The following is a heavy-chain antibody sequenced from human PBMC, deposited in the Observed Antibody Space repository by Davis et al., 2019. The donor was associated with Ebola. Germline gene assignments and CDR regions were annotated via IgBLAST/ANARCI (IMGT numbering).Heavy chain of an antibody. CDR2: IYHSGST. CDR1: GGSFSGYY. J-gene: IGHJ5*02. Sequence: PSETLSLTCAVYGGSFSGYYWSWIRQPPGKGLEWIGYIYHSGSTYYNPSLKSRVTISVDRSKNQFSLKLSSVTAADTAVYYCAKVLSEMYYDFWSGPNWFDPWGQGTLVTVSS. CDR3: AKVLSEMYYDFWSGPNWFDP. D-gene: IGHD3-3*01. V-gene: IGHV4-34*01.